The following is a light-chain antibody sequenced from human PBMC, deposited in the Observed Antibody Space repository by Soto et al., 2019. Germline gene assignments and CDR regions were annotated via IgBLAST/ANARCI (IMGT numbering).Light chain of an antibody. J-gene: IGKJ1*01. CDR2: GAS. CDR1: QSVSSN. CDR3: QQYNNWPWT. Sequence: EIVMTQSPATLSVSPGERATLSCRASQSVSSNLAWYQQKPGQAPRLLIYGASTRATGIPARFSGSGSGTAFTLPISSLQSEDFAVYYCQQYNNWPWTFGQGTKVEIQ. V-gene: IGKV3-15*01.